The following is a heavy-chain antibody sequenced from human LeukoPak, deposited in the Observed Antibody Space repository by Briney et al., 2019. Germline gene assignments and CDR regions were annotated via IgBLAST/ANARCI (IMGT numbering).Heavy chain of an antibody. J-gene: IGHJ4*02. CDR3: ARDQEDYYDSSGYYSYYFDY. D-gene: IGHD3-22*01. CDR2: IWYDGSNK. Sequence: GRSLRLSCAASGFTFSSYGMHWVRQAPGKGLEWVAVIWYDGSNKYYADSVKGRFTISRDNSKNTLYLQMNILRAEDTAVYYCARDQEDYYDSSGYYSYYFDYWGQGTLVTVSS. V-gene: IGHV3-33*01. CDR1: GFTFSSYG.